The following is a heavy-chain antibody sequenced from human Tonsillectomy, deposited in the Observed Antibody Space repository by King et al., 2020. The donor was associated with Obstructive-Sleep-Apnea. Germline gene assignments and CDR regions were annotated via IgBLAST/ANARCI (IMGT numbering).Heavy chain of an antibody. V-gene: IGHV2-5*02. CDR1: GFSLSTNGMG. Sequence: TLKESGPTLVKPTQTLTLTCTFSGFSLSTNGMGVGWIRQSPGKALEWLALIYWDDDKRYSPSLKSRLTITKDTSKNQVVLTMTNMDPVDTATYYCAHRRPLTYYFAYWGQGTLVTVSS. CDR3: AHRRPLTYYFAY. CDR2: IYWDDDK. J-gene: IGHJ4*02.